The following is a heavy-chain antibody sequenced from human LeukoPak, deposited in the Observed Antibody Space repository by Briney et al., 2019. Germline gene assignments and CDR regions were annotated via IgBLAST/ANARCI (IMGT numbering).Heavy chain of an antibody. Sequence: GGSLRLSCAASGFTFSSYSMNWVRQAPGKGLEWVSYISSSSSTIYYADSVKGRFTISRDNAKNSLYLQMNSLRAEDTAVYYCAGYRLGSGNWGPPFDYWGQGTLVTVSS. J-gene: IGHJ4*02. V-gene: IGHV3-48*01. CDR3: AGYRLGSGNWGPPFDY. CDR1: GFTFSSYS. D-gene: IGHD4-23*01. CDR2: ISSSSSTI.